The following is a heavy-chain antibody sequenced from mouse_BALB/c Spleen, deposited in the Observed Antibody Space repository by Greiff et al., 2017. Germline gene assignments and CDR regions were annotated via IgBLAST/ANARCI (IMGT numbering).Heavy chain of an antibody. CDR3: ARGEKYGSSYFDY. Sequence: VKLVESGPGLVAPSQSLSITCTVSGFSLTGYGVNWVRQPPGKGLEWLGMIWGDGSTDYNSALKSRLSISKDNSKSQVFLKMNSLQTDDTARYYCARGEKYGSSYFDYWGQGTTLTVSS. J-gene: IGHJ2*01. D-gene: IGHD1-1*01. CDR1: GFSLTGYG. CDR2: IWGDGST. V-gene: IGHV2-6-7*01.